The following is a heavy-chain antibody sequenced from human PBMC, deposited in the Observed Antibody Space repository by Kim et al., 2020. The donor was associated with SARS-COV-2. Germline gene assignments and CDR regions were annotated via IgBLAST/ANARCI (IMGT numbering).Heavy chain of an antibody. D-gene: IGHD6-13*01. J-gene: IGHJ4*02. CDR2: IYSGGST. V-gene: IGHV3-66*01. CDR3: ARLAAALRWYFDY. CDR1: GFTVSSNY. Sequence: GGSLRLFCAASGFTVSSNYMSWVRQAPGKGLVWVSVIYSGGSTYYADSVKGRFTISRDNSKNTLYLQMNSLRAEDTAVYYCARLAAALRWYFDYWGQGTL.